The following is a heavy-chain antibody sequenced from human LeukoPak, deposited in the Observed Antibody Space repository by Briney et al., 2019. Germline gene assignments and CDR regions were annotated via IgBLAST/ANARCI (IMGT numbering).Heavy chain of an antibody. Sequence: SVKVSCKAFGGTFSDYALNWVRQAPGQGLEWMGVFIPILGTANSTQKFQDRVTVTADISTNTVYMELSSLRSEDTAVYFCAGIPVFGVVLHQEPVWGKGTTVTVSS. V-gene: IGHV1-69*10. J-gene: IGHJ6*04. CDR3: AGIPVFGVVLHQEPV. CDR1: GGTFSDYA. CDR2: FIPILGTA. D-gene: IGHD3-3*01.